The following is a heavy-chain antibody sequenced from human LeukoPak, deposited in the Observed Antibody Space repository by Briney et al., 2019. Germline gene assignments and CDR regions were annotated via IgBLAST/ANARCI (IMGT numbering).Heavy chain of an antibody. CDR2: INHSGST. V-gene: IGHV4-34*01. D-gene: IGHD3-16*02. CDR1: GGSFSGYY. CDR3: ARGPTNYDYVWGSYRRDSNFDY. J-gene: IGHJ4*02. Sequence: PSETLSLTCAVYGGSFSGYYWSWLRQPPGKGLEWIGEINHSGSTNYNPSLKSRVTISVDTSKNQFSLKLSSVTAADTAVYYCARGPTNYDYVWGSYRRDSNFDYWGQGTLVTVSS.